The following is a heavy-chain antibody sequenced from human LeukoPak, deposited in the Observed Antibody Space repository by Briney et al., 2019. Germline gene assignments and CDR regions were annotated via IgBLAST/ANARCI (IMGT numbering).Heavy chain of an antibody. CDR3: ARVLVVVPAAIGGVGAFDI. Sequence: ASVKVSCKASGYTFTGYYMHWVRQAPGQGLEWMGWINPNSGGTNYAQKFQGRVTMTRDTSISTAYMELSRLRSDDTAVYYCARVLVVVPAAIGGVGAFDIWGQGTMVTVSS. D-gene: IGHD2-2*01. V-gene: IGHV1-2*02. CDR2: INPNSGGT. J-gene: IGHJ3*02. CDR1: GYTFTGYY.